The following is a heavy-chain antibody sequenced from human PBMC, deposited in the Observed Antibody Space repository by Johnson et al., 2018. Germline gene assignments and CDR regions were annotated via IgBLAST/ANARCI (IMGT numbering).Heavy chain of an antibody. V-gene: IGHV3-49*03. D-gene: IGHD6-19*01. Sequence: VQLVQSGGGLVQPGRSLRLSCTASGFTFGDYAMSWFRQAPGKGLEWVGFIRSKGYGGATESAASVKGRFTISRDDSKSIAYLQMNSLETEHTAVYYCTRAQAVTWVGAQFTWGQGTLVTVSS. J-gene: IGHJ5*02. CDR1: GFTFGDYA. CDR3: TRAQAVTWVGAQFT. CDR2: IRSKGYGGAT.